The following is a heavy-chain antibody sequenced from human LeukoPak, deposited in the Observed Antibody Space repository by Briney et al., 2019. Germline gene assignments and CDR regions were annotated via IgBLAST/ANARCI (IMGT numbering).Heavy chain of an antibody. D-gene: IGHD3-9*01. CDR2: IIPIFGTA. V-gene: IGHV1-69*06. J-gene: IGHJ4*02. Sequence: ASVKVSCKASGGTFSSYAISWVRQAPGQGLEWMGGIIPIFGTANYAQKFQGRVTITADKSTSTAYMELSSLRSEDTAVYYCTTGPLLRYFDWLLLAREDRDYWGQGTLVTVSS. CDR1: GGTFSSYA. CDR3: TTGPLLRYFDWLLLAREDRDY.